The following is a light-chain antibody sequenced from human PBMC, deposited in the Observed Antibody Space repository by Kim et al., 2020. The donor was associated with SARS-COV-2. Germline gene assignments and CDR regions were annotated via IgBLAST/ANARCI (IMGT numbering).Light chain of an antibody. Sequence: SPGDRATLSCRASQSVRSSYLAWYQQKPGQAPRLLIYGASSRATGIPDRFSGSGSGTDFTLTISRLEPEDFAVYYCQQYGSSPGCTFGQGTKLEIK. V-gene: IGKV3-20*01. CDR2: GAS. CDR1: QSVRSSY. CDR3: QQYGSSPGCT. J-gene: IGKJ2*02.